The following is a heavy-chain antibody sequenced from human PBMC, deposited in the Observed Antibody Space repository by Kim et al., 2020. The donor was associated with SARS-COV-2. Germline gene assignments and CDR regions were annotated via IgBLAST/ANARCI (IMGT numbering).Heavy chain of an antibody. V-gene: IGHV1-46*01. D-gene: IGHD4-17*01. CDR3: ARDLYGANDY. CDR2: ST. Sequence: STSYAQKFQGRVTMTRDTSTSTVYMELSSLRSEDTAVYYCARDLYGANDYWGQGTLVTVSS. J-gene: IGHJ4*02.